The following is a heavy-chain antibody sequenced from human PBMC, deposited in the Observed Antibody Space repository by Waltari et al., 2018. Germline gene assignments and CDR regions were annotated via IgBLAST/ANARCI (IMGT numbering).Heavy chain of an antibody. V-gene: IGHV3-23*04. J-gene: IGHJ4*02. CDR3: AKSSGSYYEVFDR. Sequence: EVRLVESGGGLVQRGGSLRLSCAASGFTFATYRMSWVRQAPGKGLECVSSISGSGGTTYYADSVKGRFTMSKDFSKNTLFLQMNSVRVDDTADYYCAKSSGSYYEVFDRWGRGTLVTVSS. D-gene: IGHD1-26*01. CDR1: GFTFATYR. CDR2: ISGSGGTT.